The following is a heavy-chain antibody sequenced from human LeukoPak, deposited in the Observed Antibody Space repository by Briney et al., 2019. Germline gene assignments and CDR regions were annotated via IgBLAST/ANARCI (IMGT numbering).Heavy chain of an antibody. V-gene: IGHV3-23*01. CDR2: ISGSGGST. Sequence: QPGGSLRLSCAASGFTFSSYAMSWVRQAPGKGLEWVSAISGSGGSTYYADSVKGRFTISRDNSKNTLYLQMNTLRAEDTAVYSCAKNGRGYSSDYFDYWGQGTLVTVSS. D-gene: IGHD5-18*01. J-gene: IGHJ4*02. CDR1: GFTFSSYA. CDR3: AKNGRGYSSDYFDY.